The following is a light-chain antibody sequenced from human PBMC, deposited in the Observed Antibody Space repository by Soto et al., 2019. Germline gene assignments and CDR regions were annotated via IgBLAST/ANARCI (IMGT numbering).Light chain of an antibody. Sequence: AIRMTQSPSSFSASTGDRVTITCGASQGISSYLAWYQQKPGKAPKLLIYAASTLQSGVPSRFSGSGSGTEFTLTISSLQSEDFAVYYCQQYNNWPPYTFGQGTKVDIK. CDR3: QQYNNWPPYT. J-gene: IGKJ2*01. V-gene: IGKV1-8*01. CDR1: QGISSY. CDR2: AAS.